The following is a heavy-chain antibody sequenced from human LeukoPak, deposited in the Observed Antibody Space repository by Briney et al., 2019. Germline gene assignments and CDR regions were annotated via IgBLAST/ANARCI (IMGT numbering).Heavy chain of an antibody. CDR1: GFTFSSYG. CDR3: AREVPRKYSSGAFDI. J-gene: IGHJ3*02. CDR2: IWYDGSNK. V-gene: IGHV3-33*01. Sequence: PGGSLRLSCAASGFTFSSYGMHWVRQAPGKGLEWVAVIWYDGSNKYYADSVKGRFTISRDNSKNTLYLQMNSLRAEDTAVYYCAREVPRKYSSGAFDIWGQGTMVTVSS. D-gene: IGHD6-19*01.